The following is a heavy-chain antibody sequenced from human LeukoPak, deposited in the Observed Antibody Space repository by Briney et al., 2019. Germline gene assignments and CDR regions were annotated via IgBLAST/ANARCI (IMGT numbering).Heavy chain of an antibody. CDR2: IYYSGST. CDR1: GGSISSYY. V-gene: IGHV4-59*01. Sequence: SETLSLTCTVSGGSISSYYWSWIRQPPGKGLEWIGYIYYSGSTNYNPSLKSRVTISVDTSKNQFSLKLSSVTAADTAVYYCARGSSKIDYWGQGTLVTVSS. D-gene: IGHD3-10*01. J-gene: IGHJ4*02. CDR3: ARGSSKIDY.